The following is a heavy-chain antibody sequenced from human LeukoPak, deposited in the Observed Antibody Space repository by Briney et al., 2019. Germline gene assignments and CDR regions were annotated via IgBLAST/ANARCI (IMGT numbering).Heavy chain of an antibody. CDR1: GGTFSSYA. Sequence: SVKVSCKASGGTFSSYAISWVRQAPGQGLEWMGGIIPIFGTANYAQKFQGRVTITADESTSTAYMELNSLRSEDTAVYYCASGYCSGGSCYHQIDYWGQGTLVTVSS. CDR2: IIPIFGTA. J-gene: IGHJ4*02. CDR3: ASGYCSGGSCYHQIDY. V-gene: IGHV1-69*01. D-gene: IGHD2-15*01.